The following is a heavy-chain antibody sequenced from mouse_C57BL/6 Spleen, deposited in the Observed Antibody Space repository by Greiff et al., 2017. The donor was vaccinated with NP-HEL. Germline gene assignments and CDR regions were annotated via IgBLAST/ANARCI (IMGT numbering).Heavy chain of an antibody. CDR3: ALYGNYGWFAY. CDR2: IRNKANGYTT. J-gene: IGHJ3*01. D-gene: IGHD2-1*01. CDR1: GFTFTDYY. Sequence: EVHLVESGGGLVQPGGSLSLSCAASGFTFTDYYMSWVRQPPGKALEWLGFIRNKANGYTTEYSASVKGRFTISRDNSQSILYLQMNALRAEDSATYYCALYGNYGWFAYWGQGTLVTVSA. V-gene: IGHV7-3*01.